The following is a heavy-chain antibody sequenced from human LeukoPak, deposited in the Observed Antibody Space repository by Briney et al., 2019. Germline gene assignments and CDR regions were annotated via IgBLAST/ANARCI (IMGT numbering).Heavy chain of an antibody. Sequence: SETLSLTCTVSGGSISSSSYYWGWIRQPPGKGLEWIGSIYYSGSTYYNPSLKSRVTISVDTSKNQFSLKLSSVTAADTAVYYCARAEDLNPTFDYWGQGTLVTVSS. CDR3: ARAEDLNPTFDY. D-gene: IGHD1-1*01. J-gene: IGHJ4*02. CDR2: IYYSGST. V-gene: IGHV4-39*07. CDR1: GGSISSSSYY.